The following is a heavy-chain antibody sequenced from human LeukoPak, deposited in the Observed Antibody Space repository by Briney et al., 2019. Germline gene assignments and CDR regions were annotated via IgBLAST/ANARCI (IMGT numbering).Heavy chain of an antibody. CDR2: INSDSTTL. J-gene: IGHJ4*02. V-gene: IGHV3-11*01. CDR3: ARLRGLIDH. CDR1: GFIFSDHY. Sequence: GGSLRLSCAASGFIFSDHYMSWIRQAPGKGLEGVAYINSDSTTLYNADSVKGRFTVSRDNAKNSLYLHMNSLGVDDTAVYYCARLRGLIDHWGQGALVTVSS. D-gene: IGHD3-10*01.